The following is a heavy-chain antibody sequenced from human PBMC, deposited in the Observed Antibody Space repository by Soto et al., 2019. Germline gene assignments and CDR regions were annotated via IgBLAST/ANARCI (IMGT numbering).Heavy chain of an antibody. J-gene: IGHJ6*03. Sequence: SETLSLTCTVSGGSISSYYWSWIRQPPGKGLEWIGYIYYSGSTNYNPSLKSRVTISVDTSKNQFSLKLSSVTAADTAVYYCARHGGGAARSIEEPYYYYYMDVWGKGTTVTVSS. CDR1: GGSISSYY. D-gene: IGHD6-6*01. CDR3: ARHGGGAARSIEEPYYYYYMDV. CDR2: IYYSGST. V-gene: IGHV4-59*08.